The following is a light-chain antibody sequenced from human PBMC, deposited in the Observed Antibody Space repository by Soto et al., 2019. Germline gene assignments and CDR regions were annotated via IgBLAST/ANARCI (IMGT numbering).Light chain of an antibody. CDR2: AVS. J-gene: IGKJ4*01. Sequence: IQLTQSPSFLSAYVGDRVNITCRASQGISSYLAWYQQKLGKAPKLLIYAVSTLQSGVPSRFSGTESGTEFTLTISSLQPEDFATYYCQQLKSYPQSTFGGGTKVEIK. CDR1: QGISSY. V-gene: IGKV1-9*01. CDR3: QQLKSYPQST.